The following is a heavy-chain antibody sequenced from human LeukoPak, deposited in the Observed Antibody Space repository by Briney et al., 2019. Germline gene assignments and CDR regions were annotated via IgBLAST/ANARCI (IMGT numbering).Heavy chain of an antibody. J-gene: IGHJ6*03. CDR1: GVSISSSNSY. CDR3: VRGGYCSSTSCYYYYYMDV. Sequence: PSETLSLTCTVSGVSISSSNSYWGWIRQPPGKGLEWIGSIYYSGNTYYNASLKSQVSISIDTSKNQFSLQLNSVTPEDTAVYYCVRGGYCSSTSCYYYYYMDVWGKGTTVTVSS. D-gene: IGHD2-2*01. V-gene: IGHV4-39*01. CDR2: IYYSGNT.